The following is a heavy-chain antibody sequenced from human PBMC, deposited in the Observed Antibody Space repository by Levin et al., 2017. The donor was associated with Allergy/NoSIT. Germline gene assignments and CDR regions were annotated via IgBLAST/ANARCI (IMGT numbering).Heavy chain of an antibody. CDR3: ARDPSGTYYYYAFDI. CDR2: IWYDGSHQ. D-gene: IGHD3-10*01. J-gene: IGHJ3*02. CDR1: GFTFSNYG. V-gene: IGHV3-33*01. Sequence: GESLKISCAASGFTFSNYGMHWVRQAPGKGLEWVAVIWYDGSHQFYADSVKGRFTISRDNSKNTLYLQMNGLRAEDTAVYYCARDPSGTYYYYAFDIWGQGTMVTVSS.